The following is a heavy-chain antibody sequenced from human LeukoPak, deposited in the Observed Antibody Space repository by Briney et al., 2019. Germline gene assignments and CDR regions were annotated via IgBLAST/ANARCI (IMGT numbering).Heavy chain of an antibody. CDR1: GFSFSSYS. V-gene: IGHV3-23*01. CDR3: ARDYNC. J-gene: IGHJ4*02. Sequence: GGSLRLSCVASGFSFSSYSMNWVRQAPGKGLEWVSAIRGSGSSTYYADSVKGRFTISRDNSENTLYLQMNSLRAEDTAVYYCARDYNCWGQGALVTVSS. D-gene: IGHD3-10*01. CDR2: IRGSGSST.